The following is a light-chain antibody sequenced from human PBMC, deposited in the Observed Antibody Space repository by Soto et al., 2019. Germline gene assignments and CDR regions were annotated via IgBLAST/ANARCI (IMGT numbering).Light chain of an antibody. J-gene: IGLJ1*01. CDR3: TSYSSTDTVYV. CDR1: RSDIGSFNY. CDR2: EVT. V-gene: IGLV2-14*01. Sequence: QSALTQPASVSGSPGQSITISCTGTRSDIGSFNYVSWYQLHPDKAPKLIIYEVTSRPSGVSDRFSGSKSGSTASLIISGLQAEDEADYYCTSYSSTDTVYVFGTGTKLTVL.